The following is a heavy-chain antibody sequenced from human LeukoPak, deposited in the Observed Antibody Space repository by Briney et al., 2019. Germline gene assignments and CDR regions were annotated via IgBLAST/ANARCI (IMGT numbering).Heavy chain of an antibody. CDR3: AKGSSGYFVDP. J-gene: IGHJ5*02. Sequence: GGSLRLSCAASGFIFNNYGLIWVRQAPGKGLEWVSAISNDGGGTNYADFVKGRFTISRDNSKNTLFLQMNSLRAEDTALYYCAKGSSGYFVDPWGQGTLVTVSS. CDR2: ISNDGGGT. D-gene: IGHD3-22*01. CDR1: GFIFNNYG. V-gene: IGHV3-23*01.